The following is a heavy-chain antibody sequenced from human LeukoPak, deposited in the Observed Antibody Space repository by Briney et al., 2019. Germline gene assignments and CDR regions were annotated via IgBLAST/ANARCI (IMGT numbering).Heavy chain of an antibody. D-gene: IGHD3-16*01. V-gene: IGHV3-21*01. J-gene: IGHJ4*02. CDR3: ARGEESGEYFFDY. CDR1: GFTFSNHD. CDR2: ITISGTYI. Sequence: GGSLRLSCAASGFTFSNHDMNWVRQAPGKGLEWVSSITISGTYIYYADSVKGRFTISRDNAKNSLYLQMNSLRADDTAVYYCARGEESGEYFFDYWGLGTLVTVSS.